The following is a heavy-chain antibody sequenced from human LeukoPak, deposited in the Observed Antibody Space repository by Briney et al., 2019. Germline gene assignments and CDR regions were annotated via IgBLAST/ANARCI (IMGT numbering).Heavy chain of an antibody. CDR3: ARKTDHQTGGDY. J-gene: IGHJ4*02. CDR2: ISGSSSLI. CDR1: GFTFSTYS. Sequence: PGGSLRLSCAGSGFTFSTYSMNWVRQAPGKGLEWVSYISGSSSLIWYAASVKGRFTISRDNSKNTLYLQMNSLRAEDTAVYYCARKTDHQTGGDYWGQGTLVTVSS. V-gene: IGHV3-48*01. D-gene: IGHD1-1*01.